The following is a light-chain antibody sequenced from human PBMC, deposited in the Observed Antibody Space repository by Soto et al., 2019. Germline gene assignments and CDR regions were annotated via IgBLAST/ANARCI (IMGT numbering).Light chain of an antibody. CDR1: QTISSW. V-gene: IGKV1-5*01. CDR2: DAS. CDR3: QQHNSSPWT. J-gene: IGKJ1*01. Sequence: DIQMTQSPSTLSASVGDRVTITCRASQTISSWLAWYQQKPGKAPKALIYDASSLESAVPSRFSGSGSGTDFTLTIRSLQPDDFGTYYCQQHNSSPWTFGQGTKVDIK.